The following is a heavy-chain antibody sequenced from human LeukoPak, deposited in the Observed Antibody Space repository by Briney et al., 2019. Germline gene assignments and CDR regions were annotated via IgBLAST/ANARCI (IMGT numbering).Heavy chain of an antibody. CDR1: GFTFSSYA. D-gene: IGHD3-22*01. Sequence: PGGSLRLSCAASGFTFSSYAMSWVRQAPGKGLEWVSAISGSGGSTYYADSVKGRFTISRDNSKNTLYLQMNSLRAEDTAVYYCAKDRSYYESSGYYDYWGQGTLVTVSS. CDR3: AKDRSYYESSGYYDY. V-gene: IGHV3-23*01. CDR2: ISGSGGST. J-gene: IGHJ4*02.